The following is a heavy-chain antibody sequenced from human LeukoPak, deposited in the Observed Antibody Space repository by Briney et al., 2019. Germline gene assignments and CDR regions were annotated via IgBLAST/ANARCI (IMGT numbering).Heavy chain of an antibody. V-gene: IGHV3-9*01. CDR3: AKNLQDY. CDR2: ISWNSGSI. J-gene: IGHJ4*02. Sequence: GGSLRLSCAASGFTFDDYAMHWVRQAPGKGLEWVSGISWNSGSIGYADSVKGRFTISRDNAKNSVYLQMDSLRPEDTALYYCAKNLQDYWGQGTLVTVSS. CDR1: GFTFDDYA.